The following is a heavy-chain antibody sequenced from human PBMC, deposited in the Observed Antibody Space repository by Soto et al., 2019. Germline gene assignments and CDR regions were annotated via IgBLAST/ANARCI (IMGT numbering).Heavy chain of an antibody. CDR1: GYTFTSYY. CDR3: ARALPSCIAARPLYYYGMDV. V-gene: IGHV1-46*01. D-gene: IGHD6-6*01. CDR2: INPSGGST. J-gene: IGHJ6*02. Sequence: ASVKVSCKASGYTFTSYYMHWVRQAPGQGLEWMGIINPSGGSTSYAQKFQGRVTMTRDTSTSTVYMELSSLRSEDTAVYYCARALPSCIAARPLYYYGMDVSGQGTTVTGSS.